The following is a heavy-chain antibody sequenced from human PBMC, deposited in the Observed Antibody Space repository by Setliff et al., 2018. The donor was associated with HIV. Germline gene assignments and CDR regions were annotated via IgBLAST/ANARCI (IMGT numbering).Heavy chain of an antibody. V-gene: IGHV1-8*01. CDR3: ARGKGVGGVVITGGLDV. D-gene: IGHD3-10*01. CDR2: MNPNTGVS. J-gene: IGHJ6*04. CDR1: GHTFTNVD. Sequence: GASVKVSCKASGHTFTNVDIHWLRRATGQGLEWRGWMNPNTGVSGYALKFQARVTMTRDTSISTAYMELSSLTSEDTAVYYCARGKGVGGVVITGGLDVWGKGTTVTVSS.